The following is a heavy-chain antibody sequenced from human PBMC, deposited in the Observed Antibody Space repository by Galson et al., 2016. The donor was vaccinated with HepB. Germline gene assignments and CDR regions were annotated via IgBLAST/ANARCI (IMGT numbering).Heavy chain of an antibody. CDR1: GGSFSRNA. Sequence: SVKVSCKASGGSFSRNAISWVRQAPGQGLEWMGGIIPSFGTPTYAQKFQGRLTISASEFTSTGYMELNSLRSEDTAVYYCARGLGKFWYFDRWGRGTLVTVSS. J-gene: IGHJ2*01. CDR2: IIPSFGTP. D-gene: IGHD1-1*01. V-gene: IGHV1-69*13. CDR3: ARGLGKFWYFDR.